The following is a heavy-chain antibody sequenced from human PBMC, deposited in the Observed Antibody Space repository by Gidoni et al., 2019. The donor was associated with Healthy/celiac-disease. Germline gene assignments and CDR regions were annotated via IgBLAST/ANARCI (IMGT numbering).Heavy chain of an antibody. D-gene: IGHD5-12*01. CDR2: ISSSSGYI. Sequence: EVQLVESGGGLVKPGGSLRLSCAASGFTFSSYSMNWVRQAPGKGLEWVSSISSSSGYIYYADSVKGRFTISRDNAKNSLYLQMNSLRAEDTAVYYCARDIVATIYAFDIWGQGTMVTVSS. CDR3: ARDIVATIYAFDI. J-gene: IGHJ3*02. V-gene: IGHV3-21*01. CDR1: GFTFSSYS.